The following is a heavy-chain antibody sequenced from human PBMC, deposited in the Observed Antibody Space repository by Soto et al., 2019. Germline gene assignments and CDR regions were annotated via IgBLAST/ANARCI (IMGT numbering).Heavy chain of an antibody. CDR3: ASVCGDSGGY. Sequence: QVQLVQSGAEVKKPGASVKVSCKASGYTFTSYYMHWVRQAPGQGLEWMGIINPSGGSTSYAQKFQGVVTRTRDTSTSTVYMELGSLGSEDTSVYYGASVCGDSGGYWGQGSLVTVSS. CDR1: GYTFTSYY. D-gene: IGHD4-17*01. V-gene: IGHV1-46*01. J-gene: IGHJ4*02. CDR2: INPSGGST.